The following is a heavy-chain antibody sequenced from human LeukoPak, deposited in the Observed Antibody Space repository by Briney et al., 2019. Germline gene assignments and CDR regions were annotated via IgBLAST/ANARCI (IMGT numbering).Heavy chain of an antibody. J-gene: IGHJ4*02. D-gene: IGHD3-22*01. V-gene: IGHV3-30*18. CDR3: AKDTYYYDSSGYYRGMDY. Sequence: GGSLRLSCAASGFTFSSYGMHWVRQAPGKGLEWVAVISYDGSNKYYEDSVKGRLTISRDNSKNTLYLQMNSLRAEDTAVYYCAKDTYYYDSSGYYRGMDYWGQGTLVTVSS. CDR2: ISYDGSNK. CDR1: GFTFSSYG.